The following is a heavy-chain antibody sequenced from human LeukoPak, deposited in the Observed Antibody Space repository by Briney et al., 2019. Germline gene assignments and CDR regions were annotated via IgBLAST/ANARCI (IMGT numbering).Heavy chain of an antibody. V-gene: IGHV3-48*04. J-gene: IGHJ3*02. CDR2: ISSSGSTI. Sequence: GGSLRLSCAASGFTFSSYAMSWVRQAPGKGLEWVSYISSSGSTIYYADSVKGRFTISRDNAKNSLYLQMNSLRAEDTAVYYCASPKYSSSSVILAFDIWGQGTMVTVSS. CDR1: GFTFSSYA. CDR3: ASPKYSSSSVILAFDI. D-gene: IGHD6-6*01.